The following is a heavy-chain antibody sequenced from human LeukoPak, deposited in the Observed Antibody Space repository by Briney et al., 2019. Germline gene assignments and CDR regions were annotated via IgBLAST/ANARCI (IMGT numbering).Heavy chain of an antibody. V-gene: IGHV4-39*01. CDR1: GGSISSGNYY. Sequence: SETLSLTCTVSGGSISSGNYYWDWIRQSPGKGLEWIGNIYYNGNTYYNPPLTGRVTMSVDTSKNQFSLNLYSVTAADTAVYYCGGHNAGYSPFDYWGQGILVTVSS. D-gene: IGHD5-24*01. CDR2: IYYNGNT. J-gene: IGHJ4*02. CDR3: GGHNAGYSPFDY.